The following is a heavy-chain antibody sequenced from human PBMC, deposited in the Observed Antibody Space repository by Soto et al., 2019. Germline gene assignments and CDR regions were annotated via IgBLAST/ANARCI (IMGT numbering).Heavy chain of an antibody. CDR1: GASISSYY. J-gene: IGHJ4*02. D-gene: IGHD2-15*01. Sequence: PSETLSLTCTVSGASISSYYWTWIRQSPGKGLEWVGYIYYSGNTNYNPSLKSRVTISLDTSKNQFSLKLSSVTTADTGVYYCARSEGYCSGDICLQTFDYWGQGTLVTSPQ. CDR2: IYYSGNT. CDR3: ARSEGYCSGDICLQTFDY. V-gene: IGHV4-59*01.